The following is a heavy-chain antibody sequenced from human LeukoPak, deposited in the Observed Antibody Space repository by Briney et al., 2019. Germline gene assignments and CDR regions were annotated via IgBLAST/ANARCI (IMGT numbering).Heavy chain of an antibody. CDR3: ARYGVSSSTSYIDF. J-gene: IGHJ4*02. V-gene: IGHV3-21*01. Sequence: PGGSLRLSCAASGFTFSNAMNWVRQAPGEGLKWVSCITGDSAYIYYADSVKGRFTISRDNAKNSLYLQMNSLRAEDTAVYYCARYGVSSSTSYIDFWGQGTLVTVSS. D-gene: IGHD2-2*01. CDR2: ITGDSAYI. CDR1: GFTFSNA.